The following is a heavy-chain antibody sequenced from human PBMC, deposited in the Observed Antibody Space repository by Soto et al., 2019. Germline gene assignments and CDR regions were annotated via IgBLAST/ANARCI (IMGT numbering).Heavy chain of an antibody. CDR3: AGGPVTMVRGVASYYGMDV. J-gene: IGHJ6*02. D-gene: IGHD3-10*01. CDR2: IIPIFGTA. CDR1: GGTFSSYA. V-gene: IGHV1-69*12. Sequence: QVQLVQSGAEVKKPGSSVKVSCKASGGTFSSYAISWVRQAPGQGLEWMGGIIPIFGTANYAQKFQGRVTITADEATSTAYMELGSLRSDDTAVYYCAGGPVTMVRGVASYYGMDVWGQGTTVTVSS.